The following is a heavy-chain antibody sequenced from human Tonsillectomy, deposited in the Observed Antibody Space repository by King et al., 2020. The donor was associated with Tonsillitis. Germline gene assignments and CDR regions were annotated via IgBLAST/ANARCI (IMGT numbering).Heavy chain of an antibody. CDR2: ISYDASNK. CDR1: GFSFNSYA. Sequence: VQLVESGGGVVQPGGSLRLSCAASGFSFNSYAIHWVRQAPGKGLEWVAVISYDASNKYYGPSVKGRFTISRDNSKNTVSLQMSSLRAEDTAVFYCVKVRDSSYERGRGKYFYYAMDVWGQGTTVTVSS. J-gene: IGHJ6*02. V-gene: IGHV3-30*18. D-gene: IGHD5-12*01. CDR3: VKVRDSSYERGRGKYFYYAMDV.